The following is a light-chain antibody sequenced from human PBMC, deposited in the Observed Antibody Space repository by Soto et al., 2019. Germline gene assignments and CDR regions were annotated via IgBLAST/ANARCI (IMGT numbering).Light chain of an antibody. V-gene: IGLV2-14*01. CDR3: SSYTSSSTYVV. Sequence: QSALTQPASVSGSPGQSITISCTGTSSDVGGYNYVSWYQQHPGKAPKLMIYDVSNRPSGVSNSFSGSKSGNMASLTISGLQAEEEADYYCSSYTSSSTYVVFGGGTKLTVL. CDR2: DVS. CDR1: SSDVGGYNY. J-gene: IGLJ2*01.